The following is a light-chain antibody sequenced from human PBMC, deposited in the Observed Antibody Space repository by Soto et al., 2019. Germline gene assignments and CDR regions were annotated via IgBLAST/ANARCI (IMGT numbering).Light chain of an antibody. CDR1: QSVSSSY. Sequence: EIVLTQSPGTLSLSPGERATLSCRASQSVSSSYLAWYQQKPGQAPRLLIYGASSRATGIPDRFSGSGSGTDFTLTISILEPEDFSVYYCQQRSNFYTFGQGTKLEIK. CDR2: GAS. J-gene: IGKJ2*01. V-gene: IGKV3D-20*02. CDR3: QQRSNFYT.